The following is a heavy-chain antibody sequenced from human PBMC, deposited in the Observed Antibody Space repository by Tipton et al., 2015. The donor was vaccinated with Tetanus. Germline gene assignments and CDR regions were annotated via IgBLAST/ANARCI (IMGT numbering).Heavy chain of an antibody. J-gene: IGHJ4*02. CDR3: ARDSYYSSRWSFADY. CDR1: GDSISSGDFY. V-gene: IGHV4-31*03. CDR2: IYFTGTS. D-gene: IGHD3-22*01. Sequence: TLSLTCTVSGDSISSGDFYWSWIRQHPGKGLEWIGYIYFTGTSYYNPSLESRLTISIDTSKNQFFLELTSVTAAVTAVYYCARDSYYSSRWSFADYWGQGTLFTVSS.